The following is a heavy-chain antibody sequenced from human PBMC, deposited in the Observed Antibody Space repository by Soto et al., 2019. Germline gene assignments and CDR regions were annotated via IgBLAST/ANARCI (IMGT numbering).Heavy chain of an antibody. D-gene: IGHD1-1*01. V-gene: IGHV3-23*01. CDR1: GFANCRYV. CDR2: ISGSGGST. Sequence: PLELFCAASGFANCRYVMSSGRQAPGKVLEWVSAISGSGGSTYYADSVKGRFTISRDNSKNTLYLQMNSLRAEDTAVYYCAKDNDWNDVAPHTYGRDVWGQGITVTVSS. CDR3: AKDNDWNDVAPHTYGRDV. J-gene: IGHJ6*02.